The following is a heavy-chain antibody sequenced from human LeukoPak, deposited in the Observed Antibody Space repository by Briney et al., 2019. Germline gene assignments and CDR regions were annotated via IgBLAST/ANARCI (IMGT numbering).Heavy chain of an antibody. CDR3: ARSLQYSSSWYWFDP. D-gene: IGHD6-13*01. V-gene: IGHV4-59*02. J-gene: IGHJ5*02. CDR2: IYHSGST. CDR1: GGSVTRYY. Sequence: PSETLSLTCTVSGGSVTRYYWSWIRQPPGKGLEGIGYIYHSGSTFYNPSLKSRVTISIDTSKNQFSLKLSSVTAADTAVYYCARSLQYSSSWYWFDPWGQGTLVTVSS.